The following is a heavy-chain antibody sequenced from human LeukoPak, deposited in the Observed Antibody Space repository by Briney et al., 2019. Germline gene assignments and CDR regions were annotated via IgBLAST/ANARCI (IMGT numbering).Heavy chain of an antibody. Sequence: GGSLRLSCAASGFTLSDYYMSWVRQAPGKGLEWVSPISGSGASTYYADSVKGRFTIPRENSKNTLYLQMNSLRGDDTAVYYCAKSRARREGSSGSIDYWGQGTLVTVSS. CDR3: AKSRARREGSSGSIDY. D-gene: IGHD3-22*01. V-gene: IGHV3-23*01. CDR2: ISGSGAST. J-gene: IGHJ4*02. CDR1: GFTLSDYY.